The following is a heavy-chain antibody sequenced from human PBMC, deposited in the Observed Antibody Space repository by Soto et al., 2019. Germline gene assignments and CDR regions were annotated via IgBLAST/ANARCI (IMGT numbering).Heavy chain of an antibody. CDR2: IYHSGST. D-gene: IGHD1-26*01. CDR3: ARGVGATNSTPLLSLTFDY. Sequence: ASETLSLTCAVSGGSISSGGYSWSWIRQPPGKGLEWIGYIYHSGSTYYNPSLKSRVTISVDRSKNQFSLKLSSVTAADTAVYYCARGVGATNSTPLLSLTFDYWGQGTLVTVSS. J-gene: IGHJ4*02. V-gene: IGHV4-30-2*01. CDR1: GGSISSGGYS.